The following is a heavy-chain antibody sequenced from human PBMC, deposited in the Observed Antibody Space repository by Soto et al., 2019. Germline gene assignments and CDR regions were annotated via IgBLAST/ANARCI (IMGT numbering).Heavy chain of an antibody. V-gene: IGHV3-49*04. J-gene: IGHJ4*02. Sequence: SLSLSCTASGCTFGDYAMSWVRPAPGKGREWVGFIRSKAYGGTTEYAASVKGRFTISRDDSKSIAYLQMNSLKTEDTAVYYCTRGLYYFDYWGQGTLVTVSS. D-gene: IGHD5-12*01. CDR2: IRSKAYGGTT. CDR1: GCTFGDYA. CDR3: TRGLYYFDY.